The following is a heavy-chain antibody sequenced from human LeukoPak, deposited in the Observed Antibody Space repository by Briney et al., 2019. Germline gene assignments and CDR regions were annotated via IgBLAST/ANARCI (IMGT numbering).Heavy chain of an antibody. CDR3: ARLDSSGWGYFDY. D-gene: IGHD6-19*01. V-gene: IGHV4-59*01. CDR1: GGSISNYY. J-gene: IGHJ4*02. Sequence: PSETLSLTCTVSGGSISNYYYSWIRQPPGKGLEWIGYIYYSGSTNYNPSLKSRVTLSVDTSKNQFSLKLNSVTAADTAVYYCARLDSSGWGYFDYWGQGTLVTVSS. CDR2: IYYSGST.